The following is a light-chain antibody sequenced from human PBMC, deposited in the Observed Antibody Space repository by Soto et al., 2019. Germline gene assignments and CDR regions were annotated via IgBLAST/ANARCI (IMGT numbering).Light chain of an antibody. V-gene: IGLV2-14*03. Sequence: QPVLTQPASVSGSPGQSITISCTGTTSDIGAYNYVSWYQHHPGKAPKLLIYDVTDRPSGVSDRFSGSKSGNTASLTISGLLAEDEADYFCSSYTTINTVVVFGGGTKLTVL. CDR3: SSYTTINTVVV. CDR2: DVT. CDR1: TSDIGAYNY. J-gene: IGLJ2*01.